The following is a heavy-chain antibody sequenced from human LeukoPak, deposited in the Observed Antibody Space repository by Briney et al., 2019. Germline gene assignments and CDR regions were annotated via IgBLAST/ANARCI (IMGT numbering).Heavy chain of an antibody. CDR2: IKQDGSEK. CDR3: ARDRYYSYYYYGMDV. J-gene: IGHJ6*04. D-gene: IGHD1-14*01. V-gene: IGHV3-7*03. Sequence: GGSLRLSCAASGFTFSSYWMSWVRQAPGKGLEWVANIKQDGSEKYYVDSVKGRFTFSRDNAKNSLYLQMNSLRAEDTAVYYCARDRYYSYYYYGMDVWGKGTTVTVSS. CDR1: GFTFSSYW.